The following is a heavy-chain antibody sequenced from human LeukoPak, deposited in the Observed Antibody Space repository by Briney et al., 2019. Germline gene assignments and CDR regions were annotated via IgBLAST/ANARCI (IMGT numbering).Heavy chain of an antibody. CDR1: GFTFSDHY. Sequence: GGSLRLSCAASGFTFSDHYLGWVRQAPGKGLEWVGRIRDKANSYTTDYAASVKGRFTISRDDSKNSLYLQMNSLKTEDTAVYYCTRGLRSFGEPPHYWSQGTLVTVSS. CDR3: TRGLRSFGEPPHY. J-gene: IGHJ4*02. V-gene: IGHV3-72*01. D-gene: IGHD3-10*01. CDR2: IRDKANSYTT.